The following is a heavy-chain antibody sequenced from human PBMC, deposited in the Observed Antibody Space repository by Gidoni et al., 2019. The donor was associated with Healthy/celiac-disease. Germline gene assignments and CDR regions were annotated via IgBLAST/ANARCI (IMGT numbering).Heavy chain of an antibody. V-gene: IGHV3-43*02. J-gene: IGHJ4*02. CDR1: GFTFDDYA. Sequence: EVQLVESGGGVVQPGGSLRLSCAASGFTFDDYAMHWVRQAPGKGLEWVSLISGDGGSTYYADSVKGRFTISRDNSKNSLYLQMKSLRTEDTALYYCAKDTSYYYGSGSYWIDYWGQGTLVTVSS. D-gene: IGHD3-10*01. CDR3: AKDTSYYYGSGSYWIDY. CDR2: ISGDGGST.